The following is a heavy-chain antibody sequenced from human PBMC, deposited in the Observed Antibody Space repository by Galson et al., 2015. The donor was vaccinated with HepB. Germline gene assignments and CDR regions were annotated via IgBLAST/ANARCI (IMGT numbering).Heavy chain of an antibody. CDR2: IGTAGDT. CDR3: ARGGGYCSGGSCYNYYYYGMDV. Sequence: SLRLSCAASGFTFSSYDMHWVRQATGKGLEWVSAIGTAGDTYYPGSVKGRFTISRENAKNSLYLQMNSLRAGDTAVYYCARGGGYCSGGSCYNYYYYGMDVWGQGTTVTVSS. V-gene: IGHV3-13*04. J-gene: IGHJ6*02. D-gene: IGHD2-15*01. CDR1: GFTFSSYD.